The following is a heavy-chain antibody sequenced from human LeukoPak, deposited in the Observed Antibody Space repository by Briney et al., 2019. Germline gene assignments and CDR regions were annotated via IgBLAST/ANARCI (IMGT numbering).Heavy chain of an antibody. CDR2: IYHGGST. CDR1: GGSISSYY. Sequence: PSETLSLTCTVSGGSISSYYWSWMRQWQSPGKGLEWIGEIYHGGSTNYNPSLKSRVTISVDKSKNQFSLKLSSVTAADTAVYYCARVKADTSCYDYWGQGTLVTVSS. V-gene: IGHV4-59*12. J-gene: IGHJ4*02. D-gene: IGHD2-2*01. CDR3: ARVKADTSCYDY.